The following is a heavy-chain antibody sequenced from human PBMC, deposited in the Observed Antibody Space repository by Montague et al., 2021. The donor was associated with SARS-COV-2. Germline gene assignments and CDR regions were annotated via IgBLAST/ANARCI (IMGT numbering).Heavy chain of an antibody. CDR2: VYYSGSI. V-gene: IGHV4-59*13. Sequence: SETLSLTCTVSGGSISTYSWSWIRQPPGKGLEWIGYVYYSGSINYNPSLKSRVTLSIDTSKNQFSLKLSSVTAADTAVYFWARGTRYYYGSTYYFDLWGRGTLVTVSS. CDR1: GGSISTYS. J-gene: IGHJ2*01. D-gene: IGHD3-10*01. CDR3: ARGTRYYYGSTYYFDL.